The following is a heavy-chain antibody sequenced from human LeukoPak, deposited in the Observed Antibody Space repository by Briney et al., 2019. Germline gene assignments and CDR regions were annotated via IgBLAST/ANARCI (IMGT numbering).Heavy chain of an antibody. CDR3: ARDEGVVAATNFDY. CDR2: INHSGST. CDR1: GGSFSGYY. J-gene: IGHJ4*02. Sequence: SETLSLTCAVYGGSFSGYYWSWIRQPPGKGLEWIGEINHSGSTNYNPSLKSRVTISVDTSKNQFSLKLSSVTAADTAVYYCARDEGVVAATNFDYWGQGTLVTVSS. D-gene: IGHD2-15*01. V-gene: IGHV4-34*01.